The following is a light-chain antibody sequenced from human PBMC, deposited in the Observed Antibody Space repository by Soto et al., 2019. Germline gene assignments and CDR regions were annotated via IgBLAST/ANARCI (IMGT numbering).Light chain of an antibody. CDR1: KLGDKY. J-gene: IGLJ2*01. CDR2: QHS. Sequence: SYELTQPPSVSVSPGQTASITCSGDKLGDKYTCWYQQKPGQSPVLVIYQHSQRPSGIPERFSGYNSGNTATLTISGTQAMDEDDYYCQAWDSSTDVVFGGGTKVTVL. CDR3: QAWDSSTDVV. V-gene: IGLV3-1*01.